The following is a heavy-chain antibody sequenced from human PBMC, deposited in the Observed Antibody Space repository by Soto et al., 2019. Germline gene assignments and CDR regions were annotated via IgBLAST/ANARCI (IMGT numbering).Heavy chain of an antibody. V-gene: IGHV3-23*01. Sequence: EVQLLESGGDLVQPGGSLRLSCATSGFTFSNFAMAWFRQAPGRGLAWVSEILSGGNTFYADSMKGRITISRDNSKNTLYLQMNSLRVDDTALYYCAKDRQPDGIWTFDSWGQGTLVTVPS. J-gene: IGHJ4*02. CDR3: AKDRQPDGIWTFDS. CDR2: ILSGGNT. D-gene: IGHD2-8*01. CDR1: GFTFSNFA.